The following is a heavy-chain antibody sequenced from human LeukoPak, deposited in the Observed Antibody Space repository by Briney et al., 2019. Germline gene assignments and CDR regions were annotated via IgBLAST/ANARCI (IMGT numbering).Heavy chain of an antibody. CDR3: ARVHGGGYSDRGDYFDF. Sequence: GGSLRLSCAASGFTFSSYWMSWVRQAPGKGLEWVANIKPDGGEEYYVDSVRGRFTISRDNAKKSVYLQMNSLRAEDTAVFYCARVHGGGYSDRGDYFDFWGQGSLVIVSS. CDR1: GFTFSSYW. J-gene: IGHJ4*02. D-gene: IGHD3-22*01. V-gene: IGHV3-7*01. CDR2: IKPDGGEE.